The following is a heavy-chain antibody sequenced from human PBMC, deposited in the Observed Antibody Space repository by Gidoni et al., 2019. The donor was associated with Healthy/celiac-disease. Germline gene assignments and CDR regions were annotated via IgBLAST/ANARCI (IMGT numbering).Heavy chain of an antibody. V-gene: IGHV3-21*01. CDR1: GFPFRRYS. J-gene: IGHJ6*02. Sequence: EVQLVESGGGLVKPGGSLRLSCAASGFPFRRYSMNGVRQAPGKGLEWVSVISSSSSYIYYADSVKGRFTISRDNAKNSLYLQMNSLRAEDTAVYYCARDEGLNYYYGMDVWGQGTTVTVSS. CDR3: ARDEGLNYYYGMDV. CDR2: ISSSSSYI.